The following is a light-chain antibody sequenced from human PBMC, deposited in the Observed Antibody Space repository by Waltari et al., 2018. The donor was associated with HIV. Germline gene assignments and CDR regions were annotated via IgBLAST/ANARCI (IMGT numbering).Light chain of an antibody. CDR3: QAWDSNNVI. Sequence: SYELTQPPSVSVSPGQTAIITCSGDKLGDKYAYWYLHRPGQSPLLVIYEDVKRPSGIPERFSGSNSGNTATLTISGTQAMDEADYYCQAWDSNNVIFGGGTKVTVL. CDR2: EDV. CDR1: KLGDKY. J-gene: IGLJ2*01. V-gene: IGLV3-1*01.